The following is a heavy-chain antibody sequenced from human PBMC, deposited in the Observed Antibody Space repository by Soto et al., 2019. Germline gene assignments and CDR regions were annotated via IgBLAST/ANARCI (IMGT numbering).Heavy chain of an antibody. CDR2: ISYDGSNK. V-gene: IGHV3-30*18. CDR3: AKDVGYDSSGYLDY. D-gene: IGHD3-22*01. Sequence: PGGSLRLSCAASGLTFSSYGMHWVRQAPGKGLEWVAVISYDGSNKYYADSVKGRFTISRDNSKNTLYLQMNSLRAEDTAVYYCAKDVGYDSSGYLDYWGQGTLVTVSS. J-gene: IGHJ4*02. CDR1: GLTFSSYG.